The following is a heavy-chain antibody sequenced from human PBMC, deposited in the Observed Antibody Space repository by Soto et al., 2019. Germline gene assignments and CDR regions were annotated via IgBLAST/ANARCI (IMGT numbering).Heavy chain of an antibody. CDR3: ARVLAAALEGVNLFDP. D-gene: IGHD6-13*01. CDR1: GYTFTSYD. V-gene: IGHV1-8*01. J-gene: IGHJ5*02. CDR2: MNPNSGNT. Sequence: ASVKVSCKASGYTFTSYDINWVRQATGQGLEWMGWMNPNSGNTGYAQKFQGRVTMTRNTSISTAYMELSSLRSEDTAVYYCARVLAAALEGVNLFDPWGQGTLVTVSS.